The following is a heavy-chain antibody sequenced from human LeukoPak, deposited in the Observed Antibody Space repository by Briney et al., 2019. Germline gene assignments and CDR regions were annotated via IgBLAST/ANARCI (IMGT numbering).Heavy chain of an antibody. CDR3: ARDLRYCSGGSCYFGHWFDP. CDR1: GYSISSGYY. V-gene: IGHV4-38-2*02. J-gene: IGHJ5*02. CDR2: IYHSGST. D-gene: IGHD2-15*01. Sequence: SETLSLTCTVSGYSISSGYYWGWIRQPPGKGLEWIGSIYHSGSTYYNPSLKSRVTISVDTSKNQFSLKLSSVTAADTAVYYCARDLRYCSGGSCYFGHWFDPWGQGTLVTVSS.